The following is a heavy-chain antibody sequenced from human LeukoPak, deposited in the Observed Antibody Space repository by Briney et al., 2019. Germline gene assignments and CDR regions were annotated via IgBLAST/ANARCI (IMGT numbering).Heavy chain of an antibody. CDR3: ARHKGFGSSYPPWFDP. CDR2: IYYSGST. J-gene: IGHJ5*02. Sequence: SETLSLTCTVSGGSISGYYWSWIRQPPGKGLEWIGYIYYSGSTNYNPSLKSRVTISVDTSKNQFSLKLSSVTAADTAVYYCARHKGFGSSYPPWFDPWGQGTLVTVSS. D-gene: IGHD6-13*01. CDR1: GGSISGYY. V-gene: IGHV4-59*08.